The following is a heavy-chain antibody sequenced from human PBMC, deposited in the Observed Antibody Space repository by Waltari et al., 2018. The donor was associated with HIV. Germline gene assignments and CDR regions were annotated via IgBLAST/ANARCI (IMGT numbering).Heavy chain of an antibody. CDR2: SSANSNYI. J-gene: IGHJ4*02. CDR1: GFPFTAFR. Sequence: QLVESGGGLVKPGGSLRLACVVSGFPFTAFRMTWVRQGPGKGLDVVSSSSANSNYIYSADSMQARFTISRDNAKSSWYLQMNSLGDEDTALYFCARDPGDSWFTLDYWSQGTLVTVSS. V-gene: IGHV3-21*02. D-gene: IGHD6-13*01. CDR3: ARDPGDSWFTLDY.